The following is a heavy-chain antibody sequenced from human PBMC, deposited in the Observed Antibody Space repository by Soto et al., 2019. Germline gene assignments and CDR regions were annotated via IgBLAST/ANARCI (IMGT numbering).Heavy chain of an antibody. CDR2: IYPGDATT. V-gene: IGHV5-51*01. CDR3: ARPTRDGYGPEAYYFDS. Sequence: PGESLNISCKISGYRFSSFWIAWVRQKPGKGLEWMGIIYPGDATTIYSPSFQGRLTISVDMSISTAHLQWYDLKASDSAMYYCARPTRDGYGPEAYYFDSWGQGTLVTVSS. D-gene: IGHD5-12*01. CDR1: GYRFSSFW. J-gene: IGHJ4*02.